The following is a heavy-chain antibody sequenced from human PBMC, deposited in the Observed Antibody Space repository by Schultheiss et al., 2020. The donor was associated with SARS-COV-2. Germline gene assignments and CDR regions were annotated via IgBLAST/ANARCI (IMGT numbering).Heavy chain of an antibody. CDR1: GGSISNYC. Sequence: SETLSLTCYVSGGSISNYCSWIRQPPGKGLEWIGSFYDRTTNHNPSLRSRVTISVDTSKNQFSLNLISVTAADTAVYYCARRGDGGRYDYFDYWGQGTLVTVSS. V-gene: IGHV4-59*01. D-gene: IGHD1-26*01. CDR3: ARRGDGGRYDYFDY. J-gene: IGHJ4*02. CDR2: FYDRTT.